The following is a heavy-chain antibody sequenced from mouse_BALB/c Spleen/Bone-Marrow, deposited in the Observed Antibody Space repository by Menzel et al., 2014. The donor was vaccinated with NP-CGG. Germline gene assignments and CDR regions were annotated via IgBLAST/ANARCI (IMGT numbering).Heavy chain of an antibody. CDR3: ARDRGLTYFDY. J-gene: IGHJ2*01. CDR1: GFTFTDYY. Sequence: EVMLVESGGGLVQPGDSLRLSCATSGFTFTDYYMNWVRQPPGKALGWLGFIRNKANGYTTEYSASVKGRFTISRDNSQSILYLQMNTLRAEDSATYYCARDRGLTYFDYWGQGTTLTVSS. CDR2: IRNKANGYTT. V-gene: IGHV7-3*02. D-gene: IGHD2-4*01.